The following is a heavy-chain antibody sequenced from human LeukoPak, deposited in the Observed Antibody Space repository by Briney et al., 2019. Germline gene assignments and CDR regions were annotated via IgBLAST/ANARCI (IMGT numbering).Heavy chain of an antibody. D-gene: IGHD1-1*01. V-gene: IGHV3-23*01. Sequence: GGSLRLSCAASGFTFSSYAMSWIRQAPGKGLDWVSAVSGGGEDTYYPDSVKGRFTISRDNSKNTLYLQMNSLRVEDTAIYYCATPRAMTTGVGRYFDLWGRGTLVSVSS. J-gene: IGHJ2*01. CDR3: ATPRAMTTGVGRYFDL. CDR2: VSGGGEDT. CDR1: GFTFSSYA.